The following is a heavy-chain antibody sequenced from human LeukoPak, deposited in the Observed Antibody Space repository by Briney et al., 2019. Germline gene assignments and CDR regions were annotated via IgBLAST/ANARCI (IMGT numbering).Heavy chain of an antibody. CDR2: IYTSGST. J-gene: IGHJ4*02. D-gene: IGHD4-17*01. CDR1: GVSISSGSYY. V-gene: IGHV4-61*02. Sequence: SEPLSLPCTVSGVSISSGSYYWSWIRQPAGKGLEWIGRIYTSGSTNYNPSLKSRVTISVDTSKNQFSLKLSSVTAADTAVYYCASLYTYGDYDYWGQGTLVTVSS. CDR3: ASLYTYGDYDY.